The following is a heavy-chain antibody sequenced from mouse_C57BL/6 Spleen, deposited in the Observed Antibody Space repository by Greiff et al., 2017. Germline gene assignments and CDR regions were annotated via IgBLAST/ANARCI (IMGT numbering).Heavy chain of an antibody. CDR2: IHPNSGST. V-gene: IGHV1-64*01. Sequence: QVQLQQPGAELVKPGASVKLSCKASGYTFTSYWMHWVKQRPGQGLEWIGMIHPNSGSTNYNEKFKGKATFTADTSSNTAYMQLSSLTTEDSAIYYCARGDYSNYDPWFAYWGQGTLVTVSA. J-gene: IGHJ3*01. D-gene: IGHD2-5*01. CDR3: ARGDYSNYDPWFAY. CDR1: GYTFTSYW.